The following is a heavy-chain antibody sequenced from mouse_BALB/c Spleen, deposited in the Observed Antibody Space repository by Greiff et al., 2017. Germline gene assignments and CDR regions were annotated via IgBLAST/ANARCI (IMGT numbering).Heavy chain of an antibody. CDR3: ARTDDGGGYAMDY. D-gene: IGHD2-12*01. V-gene: IGHV1-4*01. CDR1: GYTFTSYT. CDR2: INPSSGYT. Sequence: VQLQQSGAELARPGASVKMSCKASGYTFTSYTMHWVKQRPGQGLEWIGYINPSSGYTNYNQKFKDKATLTADKSSSTAYMQLSSLTSEDSAVYYCARTDDGGGYAMDYWGQGTSVTVSS. J-gene: IGHJ4*01.